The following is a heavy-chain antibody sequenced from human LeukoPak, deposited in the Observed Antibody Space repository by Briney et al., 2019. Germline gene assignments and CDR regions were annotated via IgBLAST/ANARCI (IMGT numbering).Heavy chain of an antibody. Sequence: GASVKVSCKASGYTSTSYDINWVRQATGQGLEWMGWMNPNSGNTGYAQKFQGRVTITRNTSISTAYMELSSLRSEDTAVYYCARGRGGGATSRDDYWGQGTLVTVSS. V-gene: IGHV1-8*03. CDR3: ARGRGGGATSRDDY. CDR1: GYTSTSYD. CDR2: MNPNSGNT. D-gene: IGHD1-26*01. J-gene: IGHJ4*02.